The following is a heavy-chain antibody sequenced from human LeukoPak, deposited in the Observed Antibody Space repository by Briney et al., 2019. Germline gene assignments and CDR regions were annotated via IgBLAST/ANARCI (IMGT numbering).Heavy chain of an antibody. CDR2: INAGNGNT. CDR3: ARLNPYCSSTSCWFDY. D-gene: IGHD2-2*01. J-gene: IGHJ4*02. V-gene: IGHV1-3*01. CDR1: GYTFTSYA. Sequence: ASVKVSCKASGYTFTSYAMHWVRQAPGQRLEWMGWINAGNGNTKYSQKFQGRVTITRDTSASTAYMELSSLRSEDTAVYYCARLNPYCSSTSCWFDYWGQGTLVTVSS.